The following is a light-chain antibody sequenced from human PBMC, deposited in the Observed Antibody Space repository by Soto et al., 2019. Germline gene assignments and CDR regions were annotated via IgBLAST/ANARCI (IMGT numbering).Light chain of an antibody. CDR1: QTVSSNH. V-gene: IGKV3-20*01. J-gene: IGKJ1*01. Sequence: IVLTHSPGTLSLSTEERATLSCRASQTVSSNHLAWYQQKPGQAPRLFIYGGSSRATGIPVRFSGSGSETDFTLTITRLEPEDFAVYYCQQYSSSRTFGHGTKVDIK. CDR2: GGS. CDR3: QQYSSSRT.